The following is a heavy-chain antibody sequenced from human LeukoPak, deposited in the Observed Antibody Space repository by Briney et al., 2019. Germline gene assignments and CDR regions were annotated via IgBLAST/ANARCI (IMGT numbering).Heavy chain of an antibody. CDR3: AKDGGDGYNLYYFDY. V-gene: IGHV3-9*01. J-gene: IGHJ4*02. CDR2: ISWNSGSI. D-gene: IGHD5-24*01. CDR1: GFTFDDYA. Sequence: PGRSLRLSCAASGFTFDDYAMHWVRQAPGKGLEWVSGISWNSGSIGYADSVKGRFTISRDNAKNSLYLQMNSLRAEDTALYYCAKDGGDGYNLYYFDYWGQGTLVTVSS.